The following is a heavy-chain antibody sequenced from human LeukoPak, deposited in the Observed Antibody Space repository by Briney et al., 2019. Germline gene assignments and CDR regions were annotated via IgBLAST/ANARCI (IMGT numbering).Heavy chain of an antibody. J-gene: IGHJ3*02. CDR3: ARGGFVFDI. Sequence: GGSLRLSCAASGSTFSSYEMNWVRQGPGKGLEWISYITTTDTTKYYTDSVKGRFTISRDNAKNSLYLQMHCLRAEDTAVYYCARGGFVFDIWGQGTVVTVSS. V-gene: IGHV3-48*03. D-gene: IGHD3-10*01. CDR1: GSTFSSYE. CDR2: ITTTDTTK.